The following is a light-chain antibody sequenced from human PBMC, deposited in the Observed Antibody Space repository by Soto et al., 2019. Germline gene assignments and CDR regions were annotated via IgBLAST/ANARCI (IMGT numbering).Light chain of an antibody. CDR1: QSVSSN. CDR3: RQYGNWPALP. J-gene: IGKJ4*02. Sequence: EIVMTQSPATLSASPGERAPLSCRASQSVSSNLAWYQQTPGQAPRLLLSGASPRATGIPALFSGSGAGTEFTLAISGLQSEDCAVYYCRQYGNWPALPFGGGTKVAIK. CDR2: GAS. V-gene: IGKV3-15*01.